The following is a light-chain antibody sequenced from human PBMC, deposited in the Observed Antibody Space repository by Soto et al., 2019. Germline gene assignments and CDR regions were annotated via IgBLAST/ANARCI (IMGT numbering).Light chain of an antibody. Sequence: QSALTQPPSASGSPGQSVTISCTGTSSDVGKYDYVSWFQHHPGKAPKLIIYEVSKRPSGVPDRFSGSKSGTSASLAITGLQAEDEADYYCQSYDSSLSAYWVFGGGTQLTVL. CDR1: SSDVGKYDY. CDR2: EVS. CDR3: QSYDSSLSAYWV. J-gene: IGLJ3*02. V-gene: IGLV2-8*01.